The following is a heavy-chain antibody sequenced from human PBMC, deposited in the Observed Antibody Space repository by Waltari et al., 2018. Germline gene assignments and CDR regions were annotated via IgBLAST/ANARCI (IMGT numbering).Heavy chain of an antibody. D-gene: IGHD2-15*01. CDR3: ASPSGGSGLNAFDI. CDR1: GGTFSSYA. J-gene: IGHJ3*02. CDR2: IITIFGTA. Sequence: QVQLVQSGAEVKKPGSSVKVSCKASGGTFSSYAISWVRQAPGQGLEWMGGIITIFGTANYGQKCQGRVTCTEDEATSTAYMELSSLRSEDTAVYYCASPSGGSGLNAFDIWVQGTMVTVSS. V-gene: IGHV1-69*13.